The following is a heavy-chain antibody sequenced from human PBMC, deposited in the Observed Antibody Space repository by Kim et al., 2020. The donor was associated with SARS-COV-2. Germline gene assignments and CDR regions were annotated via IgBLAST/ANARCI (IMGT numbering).Heavy chain of an antibody. CDR3: AKDSSGSFDY. J-gene: IGHJ4*02. V-gene: IGHV4-31*02. D-gene: IGHD3-22*01. Sequence: GTTTSNPPLQSRVTLSVDTSKNQFSLKLSSVTAADTAVYYCAKDSSGSFDYWGQGTLVTVSS. CDR2: GTT.